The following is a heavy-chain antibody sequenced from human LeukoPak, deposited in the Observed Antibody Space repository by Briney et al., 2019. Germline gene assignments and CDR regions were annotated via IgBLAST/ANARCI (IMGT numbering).Heavy chain of an antibody. CDR2: INHSGST. CDR3: ARRGVTASNWFDP. D-gene: IGHD3-10*01. V-gene: IGHV4-34*01. J-gene: IGHJ5*02. Sequence: PSETLSLTCAVYGGSFSGYYWSWIRQPPGKGLEWIGEINHSGSTNYNPSLKSRVTISVDTSKNQFSLKLSSVTAADTAVYYCARRGVTASNWFDPWGQGTLVAVSS. CDR1: GGSFSGYY.